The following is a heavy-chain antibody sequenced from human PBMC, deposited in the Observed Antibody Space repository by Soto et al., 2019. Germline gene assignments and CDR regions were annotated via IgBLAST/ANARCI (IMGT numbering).Heavy chain of an antibody. D-gene: IGHD3-10*01. CDR2: INSDGSST. CDR3: AREGGAGSEDAFDI. CDR1: GFTFSSYW. Sequence: PGGSLRLSCAASGFTFSSYWMHWVRQAPGKGLVWVSRINSDGSSTYYADSVKGRFTISRDNAKNTLFLQMNSLKVEDTAVYYCAREGGAGSEDAFDIWGQGTMVTVSS. V-gene: IGHV3-74*01. J-gene: IGHJ3*02.